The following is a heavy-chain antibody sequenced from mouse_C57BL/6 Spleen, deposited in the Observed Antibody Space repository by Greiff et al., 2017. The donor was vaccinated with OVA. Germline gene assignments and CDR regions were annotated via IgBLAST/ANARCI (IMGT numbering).Heavy chain of an antibody. J-gene: IGHJ2*01. D-gene: IGHD2-3*01. Sequence: QVQLQQPGAELVRPGSSVKLSCKASGYTFTSYWMHWVKQRPIQGLEWIGNIDPSDSETHYNQKFKDKATLTVDKSSSTAYMQLSSLTSEDSAVYYCARWDGYYGFYWGQGTTLTVSS. V-gene: IGHV1-52*01. CDR1: GYTFTSYW. CDR3: ARWDGYYGFY. CDR2: IDPSDSET.